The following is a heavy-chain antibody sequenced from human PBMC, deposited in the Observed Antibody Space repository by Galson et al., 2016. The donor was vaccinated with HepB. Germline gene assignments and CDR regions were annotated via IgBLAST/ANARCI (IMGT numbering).Heavy chain of an antibody. D-gene: IGHD1-1*01. CDR1: GDSVSSNSAA. CDR2: TFYSSNWYN. CDR3: ARGYNWNFVMDV. V-gene: IGHV6-1*01. J-gene: IGHJ6*02. Sequence: CAISGDSVSSNSAAWNWIRQSPSRGLEWLGRTFYSSNWYNDYAVSVKSRISIKPDTSKNQFSLHLNSVTPEDTAVYYCARGYNWNFVMDVWGRGNLVTVSS.